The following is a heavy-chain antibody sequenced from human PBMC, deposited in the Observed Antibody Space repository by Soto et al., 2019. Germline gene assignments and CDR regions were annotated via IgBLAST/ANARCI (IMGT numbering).Heavy chain of an antibody. J-gene: IGHJ4*02. CDR1: GFIFSSHW. CDR3: VTDNNWSYDY. Sequence: VGSLRLSCAASGFIFSSHWMHWVRQAPGKGLVWVSHIGPDGSNMRDADSVQGRFTISRDNARNTLYLQMNSLRDEDTAVYYCVTDNNWSYDYWGQGILLTVSS. V-gene: IGHV3-74*01. D-gene: IGHD1-1*01. CDR2: IGPDGSNM.